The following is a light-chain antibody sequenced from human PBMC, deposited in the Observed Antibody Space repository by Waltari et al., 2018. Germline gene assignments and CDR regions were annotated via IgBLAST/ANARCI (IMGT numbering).Light chain of an antibody. CDR2: ESS. CDR3: QQRSNWPSGT. J-gene: IGKJ3*01. V-gene: IGKV3-11*01. CDR1: QSVSSY. Sequence: EIVVTQSPATLSWSPGEGATLSCSASQSVSSYLACYQQKRGQAPRLLIYESSNRATGIPARFSGSGSGTDFTLTISSLEPEDCAVYYCQQRSNWPSGTFGPGTKVDIK.